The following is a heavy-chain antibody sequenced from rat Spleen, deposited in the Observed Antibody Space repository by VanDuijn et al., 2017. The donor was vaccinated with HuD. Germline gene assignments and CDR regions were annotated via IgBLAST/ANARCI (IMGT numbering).Heavy chain of an antibody. V-gene: IGHV5-46*01. J-gene: IGHJ3*01. CDR3: AKGSSTVPNWFAY. CDR2: ITSGGSNT. Sequence: EVQLVESGGGLVQPGRSMKLSCAASGFTFSSFAMAWVRQAPKKGLEWVATITSGGSNTYYPDSVKGRFTISRDNAKSTLYLQMDSLRSEDTATYYCAKGSSTVPNWFAYWGQGTLVTVSS. D-gene: IGHD3-3*01. CDR1: GFTFSSFA.